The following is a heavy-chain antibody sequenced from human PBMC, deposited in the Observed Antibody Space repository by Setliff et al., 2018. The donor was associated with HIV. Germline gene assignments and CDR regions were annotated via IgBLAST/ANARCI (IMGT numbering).Heavy chain of an antibody. V-gene: IGHV3-73*01. CDR2: IRSIANSHAT. D-gene: IGHD6-13*01. J-gene: IGHJ4*02. CDR1: GFTFSDSA. CDR3: AGSLRGTAAGHSRGY. Sequence: GGSLRLSCATSGFTFSDSAMHWVRQASGKGLEWVSRIRSIANSHATTYVDSVKGRFTISRDNTENSLYLQMNNLRVDDTAIYYCAGSLRGTAAGHSRGYWGQGTLVTVSS.